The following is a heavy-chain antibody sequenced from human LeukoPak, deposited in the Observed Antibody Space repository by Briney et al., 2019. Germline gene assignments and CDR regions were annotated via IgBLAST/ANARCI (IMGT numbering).Heavy chain of an antibody. CDR2: IYSGGGT. CDR1: GFTFSSYA. D-gene: IGHD3-22*01. V-gene: IGHV3-53*01. J-gene: IGHJ6*03. CDR3: ARGYYYDSSGYFPYNYYYMDV. Sequence: PGGSLRLSCAASGFTFSSYAMSWVRQAPGKGLEWVSVIYSGGGTYYPDSVKGRFTISRDNSKNTLYLQMNSLRAEDTAVYYCARGYYYDSSGYFPYNYYYMDVWGKGTTVTISS.